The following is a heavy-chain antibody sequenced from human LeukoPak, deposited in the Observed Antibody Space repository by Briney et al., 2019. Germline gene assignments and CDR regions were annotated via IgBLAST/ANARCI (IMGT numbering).Heavy chain of an antibody. J-gene: IGHJ5*02. CDR3: ARRTLYYDILTGYEVWFDP. CDR1: GGSISSSSYY. CDR2: IYYSGST. V-gene: IGHV4-39*01. Sequence: SETLSLTCTVSGGSISSSSYYWGWIRQPPGKGLEWIGSIYYSGSTYYNPSLKSRVTISVDTSKNQFSLKLSSVTAADTAVYYCARRTLYYDILTGYEVWFDPWGQGTLVTVSS. D-gene: IGHD3-9*01.